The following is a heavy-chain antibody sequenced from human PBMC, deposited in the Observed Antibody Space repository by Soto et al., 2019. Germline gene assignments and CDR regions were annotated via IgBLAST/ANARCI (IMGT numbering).Heavy chain of an antibody. D-gene: IGHD6-13*01. CDR3: GRRGAAAGPIYYFDY. CDR1: GGSFSGYY. V-gene: IGHV4-34*01. J-gene: IGHJ4*02. CDR2: INHSGST. Sequence: SETLSLTCAVYGGSFSGYYWSWIRQPPGKGLEWIGEINHSGSTNYNPSLKSRVTISVDTSKNQFSLKLSSVTAADTAVYYCGRRGAAAGPIYYFDYWGQGTLVTVSS.